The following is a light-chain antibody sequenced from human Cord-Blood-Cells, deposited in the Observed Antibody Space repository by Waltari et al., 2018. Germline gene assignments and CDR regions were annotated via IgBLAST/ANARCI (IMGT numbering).Light chain of an antibody. J-gene: IGLJ3*02. CDR1: SSDVGGYNY. CDR2: EVS. V-gene: IGLV2-8*01. Sequence: HSALPRPPSASGSPGQSVPISCTGTSSDVGGYNYVSWYKQHPGKAPKLMVYEVSKRPSGFPDRFSGSKSGNTASLTVSGLQAEDEADYYCSSYAGSNNLVFGGGTKLTVL. CDR3: SSYAGSNNLV.